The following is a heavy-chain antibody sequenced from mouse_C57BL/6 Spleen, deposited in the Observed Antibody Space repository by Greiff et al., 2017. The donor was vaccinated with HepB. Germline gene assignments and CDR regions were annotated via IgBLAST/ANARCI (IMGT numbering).Heavy chain of an antibody. Sequence: VQLQQPGAELVRPGSSVKLSCKASGYTFTSYWMHWVKQRPIQGLEWIGNIDPSDSETHYNQKFKDKATLTVDKSSSTAYMQLSSLTSEDSAVYYCARLHYGSSYDYWGQGTTLTVSS. CDR3: ARLHYGSSYDY. CDR2: IDPSDSET. J-gene: IGHJ2*01. CDR1: GYTFTSYW. V-gene: IGHV1-52*01. D-gene: IGHD1-1*01.